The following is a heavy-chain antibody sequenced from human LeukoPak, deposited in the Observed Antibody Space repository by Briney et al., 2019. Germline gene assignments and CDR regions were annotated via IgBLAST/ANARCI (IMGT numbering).Heavy chain of an antibody. V-gene: IGHV4-31*03. D-gene: IGHD5-24*01. CDR1: GGSISSGGYY. CDR2: IYYTGST. J-gene: IGHJ4*02. CDR3: ARDRADGYNYLFDY. Sequence: PSETLSLTCTVSGGSISSGGYYWTWIRQHPGKGLEWIGYIYYTGSTYYNPSLKSRVTISADTSKNQFSLKLSSVTAADTAVYYCARDRADGYNYLFDYWGQGTLVTGSS.